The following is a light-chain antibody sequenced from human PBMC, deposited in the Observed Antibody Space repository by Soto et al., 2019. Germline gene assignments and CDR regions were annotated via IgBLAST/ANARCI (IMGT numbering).Light chain of an antibody. Sequence: DIQMTQSPSSLSASVGDRDTITCRASQSINNYLIWYQHKAGKAPKFLIYATSILQSGVPSRFSGSGSGTDFTLTISSLQPEDFATYYCQQNFSNPRTFGKGTRLEIK. CDR1: QSINNY. CDR2: ATS. J-gene: IGKJ5*01. V-gene: IGKV1-39*01. CDR3: QQNFSNPRT.